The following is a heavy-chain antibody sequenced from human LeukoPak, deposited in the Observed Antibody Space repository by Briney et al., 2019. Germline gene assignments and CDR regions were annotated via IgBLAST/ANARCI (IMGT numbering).Heavy chain of an antibody. D-gene: IGHD3-3*01. V-gene: IGHV1-2*02. CDR2: INPNSGGT. Sequence: GASVKVFCKASGYTFTGYYMHWVRQAPGQGLEWMGWINPNSGGTNYAQKFQGRVTMTRDTSISTAYMELSRLRSDDTAVYYCARSTGFLEWLFHYWGQGTLVTVSS. CDR1: GYTFTGYY. J-gene: IGHJ4*02. CDR3: ARSTGFLEWLFHY.